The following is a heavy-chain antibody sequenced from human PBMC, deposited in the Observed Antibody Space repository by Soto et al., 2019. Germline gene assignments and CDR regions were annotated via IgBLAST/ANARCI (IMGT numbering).Heavy chain of an antibody. J-gene: IGHJ4*02. V-gene: IGHV3-23*01. CDR3: AKGSSVWYARFDY. D-gene: IGHD6-19*01. Sequence: EVQLLESGGGLVQPGGSLRLSCAASGFTFSSYAMSWVRQAQGKGLEWVSAIRGSGGSTYYADSVKGRSTISRDNSKNTMYLPMNSPRVEDTAVYYSAKGSSVWYARFDYCGQGTLVTVSS. CDR1: GFTFSSYA. CDR2: IRGSGGST.